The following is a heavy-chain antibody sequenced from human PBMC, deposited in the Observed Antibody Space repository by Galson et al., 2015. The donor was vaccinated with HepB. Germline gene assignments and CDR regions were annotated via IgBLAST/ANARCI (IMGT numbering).Heavy chain of an antibody. CDR2: ISSSGASI. Sequence: SLRLSCAASGFTFSVYNMNWVRQAPGKGLEWVSSISSSGASIHYADSVRGRFTISRDNAMNSMYLRMNSLRAEDTAVYYCARPYYDGGWGQGTLVTVSS. D-gene: IGHD3-16*01. J-gene: IGHJ4*02. CDR1: GFTFSVYN. CDR3: ARPYYDGG. V-gene: IGHV3-21*01.